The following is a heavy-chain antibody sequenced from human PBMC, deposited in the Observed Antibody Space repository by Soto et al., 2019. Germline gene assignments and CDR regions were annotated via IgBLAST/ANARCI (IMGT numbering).Heavy chain of an antibody. CDR1: GYTFTSYA. V-gene: IGHV1-3*01. Sequence: WASVKVSCKASGYTFTSYAMHWVRQAPGQRLEWMGWINAGNGNTKYSQKFQGRVTITRDTSASTAYMELSSLRSEDTAVYYCARGGFAEAPAAIFDPWGQGTLVTVSS. CDR2: INAGNGNT. D-gene: IGHD2-2*01. CDR3: ARGGFAEAPAAIFDP. J-gene: IGHJ5*02.